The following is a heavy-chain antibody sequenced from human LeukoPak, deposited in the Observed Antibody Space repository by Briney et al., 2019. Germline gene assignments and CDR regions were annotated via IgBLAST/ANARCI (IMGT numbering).Heavy chain of an antibody. D-gene: IGHD6-6*01. Sequence: SETLSLTCTVSGGSISGSSYYWGWIRQPPGKGLEWIGSIYYSGSTYYNPSLKSRVTISVDTSKNQFSLKLSSVTAADTAVYYCARGSSSIWFDPWGQGTLVTVSS. CDR1: GGSISGSSYY. CDR2: IYYSGST. CDR3: ARGSSSIWFDP. V-gene: IGHV4-39*07. J-gene: IGHJ5*02.